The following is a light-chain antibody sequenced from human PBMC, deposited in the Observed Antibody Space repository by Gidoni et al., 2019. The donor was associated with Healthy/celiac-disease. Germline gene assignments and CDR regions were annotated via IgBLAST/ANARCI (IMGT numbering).Light chain of an antibody. V-gene: IGLV2-14*03. CDR3: CSYTSSSAV. J-gene: IGLJ2*01. Sequence: QSALTQPASVSGSPGQSITISCTGTSSDVCGYNYVSWYQQHPGKAPKLMIYDVSNRPSGVSNRFSGSKSGNTASLTISGFQAEDEADYYCCSYTSSSAVVGGWTKLTVL. CDR1: SSDVCGYNY. CDR2: DVS.